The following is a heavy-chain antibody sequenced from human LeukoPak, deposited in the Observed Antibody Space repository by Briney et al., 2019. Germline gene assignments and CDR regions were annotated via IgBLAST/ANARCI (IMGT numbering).Heavy chain of an antibody. Sequence: ASVKVSCNVSGATLSALSMHRVRQSLAKGLEWMGGFHPENDEIIYAQNFQGRVTMTEDTSTDTAYLELRSLRSEDTAIYYCVTGDYSPYYFQYWGQGTLVTVSS. CDR1: GATLSALS. CDR3: VTGDYSPYYFQY. J-gene: IGHJ4*02. CDR2: FHPENDEI. D-gene: IGHD4-11*01. V-gene: IGHV1-24*01.